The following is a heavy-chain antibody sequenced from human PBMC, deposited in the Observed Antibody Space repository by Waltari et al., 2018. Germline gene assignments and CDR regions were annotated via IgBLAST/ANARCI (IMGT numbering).Heavy chain of an antibody. V-gene: IGHV3-21*03. CDR3: ARDFSSFPPTVRGVIITNNGSFDY. CDR1: GFTFSSYS. CDR2: ISSSSSYI. Sequence: EVQLLESGGGLVQPGGSLRLSCAASGFTFSSYSMNWVRQAPGKGLEWGSSISSSSSYIYYADSVKGRFTISRDNAKNSLYLQMNSLRAEDTAVYYCARDFSSFPPTVRGVIITNNGSFDYWGQGTLVTVSS. J-gene: IGHJ4*02. D-gene: IGHD3-10*01.